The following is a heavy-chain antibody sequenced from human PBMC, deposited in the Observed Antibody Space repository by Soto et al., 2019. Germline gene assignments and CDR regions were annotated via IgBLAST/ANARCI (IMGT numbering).Heavy chain of an antibody. CDR1: GGSFSGYY. CDR2: INHSGST. D-gene: IGHD3-10*01. J-gene: IGHJ4*02. CDR3: ARGVSRRPPGRPYSGDY. V-gene: IGHV4-34*01. Sequence: SETLSLTCAVYGGSFSGYYWSWIRQPPGKGLEWIGEINHSGSTNYNPSLKSRVTISVDTSKDQFSLKLSSVTAADTAVYYCARGVSRRPPGRPYSGDYWGQGTLVTVSS.